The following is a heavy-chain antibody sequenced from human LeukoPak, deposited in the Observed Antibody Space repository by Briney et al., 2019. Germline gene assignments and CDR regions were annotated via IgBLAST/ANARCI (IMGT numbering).Heavy chain of an antibody. J-gene: IGHJ4*02. D-gene: IGHD1-26*01. CDR2: IQYDTTNK. Sequence: PRGSLRLSCAASGFIFGSFGMHWVRQAPGKGLEWVAFIQYDTTNKYYTDSVKGRFTASRDNSKNTLYLQMNSLRAEDTAVYYCAKDQGVVGATYYFDYGGQGTLVTVSS. CDR1: GFIFGSFG. CDR3: AKDQGVVGATYYFDY. V-gene: IGHV3-30*02.